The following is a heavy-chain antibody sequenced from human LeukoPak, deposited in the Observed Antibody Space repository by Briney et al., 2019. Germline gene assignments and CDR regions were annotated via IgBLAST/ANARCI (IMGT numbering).Heavy chain of an antibody. CDR2: MTSSGGNT. CDR3: ASYDSSGYYLYRYFTY. CDR1: GFTFSSYA. D-gene: IGHD3-22*01. J-gene: IGHJ4*02. Sequence: GGSLRLSCEASGFTFSSYAMSWVRQAPGKGLEWVSVMTSSGGNTYYADSVKGRLTISRDNSQNTLYLQMNSLRAEDTALYYCASYDSSGYYLYRYFTYWGQGTLVTVSS. V-gene: IGHV3-23*01.